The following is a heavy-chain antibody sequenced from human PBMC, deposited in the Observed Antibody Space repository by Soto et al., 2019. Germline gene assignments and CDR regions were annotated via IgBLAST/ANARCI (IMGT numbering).Heavy chain of an antibody. D-gene: IGHD4-17*01. J-gene: IGHJ5*02. CDR3: ARARGGDSGDYASLFDR. CDR1: GGSVSIGDYL. V-gene: IGHV4-30-4*01. Sequence: VQLQESGPGLVTPSQTLSLTCTVFGGSVSIGDYLWSWIRQRPGTGLEWIGYIHDSGNTYYNPSLKSRVTISLDTSKNQFSLKVTSMTAADTAVYFCARARGGDSGDYASLFDRWGQGNLVTVSS. CDR2: IHDSGNT.